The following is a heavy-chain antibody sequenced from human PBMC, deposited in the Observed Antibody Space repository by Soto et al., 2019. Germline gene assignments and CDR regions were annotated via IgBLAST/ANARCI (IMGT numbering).Heavy chain of an antibody. J-gene: IGHJ4*02. CDR3: ARASFEYCSGVSCYSGFDY. CDR2: IYSGGST. V-gene: IGHV3-66*01. D-gene: IGHD2-15*01. CDR1: GFTVSSNY. Sequence: EVQLVESGGGLVQPGGSLRLSCAASGFTVSSNYMSWVRQAPGKGLEWVSVIYSGGSTYYADSVKGRFTISRDNSKNTLYLQMNSLRAEDTAVYYCARASFEYCSGVSCYSGFDYWGQGTLVTVSS.